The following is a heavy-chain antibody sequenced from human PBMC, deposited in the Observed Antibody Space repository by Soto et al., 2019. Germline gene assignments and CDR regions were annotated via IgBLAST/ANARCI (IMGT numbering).Heavy chain of an antibody. Sequence: GGSLRLSCAASGFTFSNAWMNWVRQAPGKGLEWVGRIKSKTDGGTTDYAAPVKGRFTISRDDSKNTLYLQMNSLKTEDTAVYYCTTARPGTTDYYYGMDVWGQGTTVTVSS. CDR1: GFTFSNAW. V-gene: IGHV3-15*07. CDR3: TTARPGTTDYYYGMDV. J-gene: IGHJ6*02. D-gene: IGHD1-7*01. CDR2: IKSKTDGGTT.